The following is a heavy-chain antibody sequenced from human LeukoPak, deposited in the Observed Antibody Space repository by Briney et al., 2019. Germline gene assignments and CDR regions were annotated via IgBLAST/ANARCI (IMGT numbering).Heavy chain of an antibody. J-gene: IGHJ4*02. CDR1: GLIFSDCD. D-gene: IGHD1-1*01. CDR2: IGTAGDT. Sequence: PGGSLRLSCAASGLIFSDCDMHWVRQATGKGLEWVSAIGTAGDTYYTGSVKGRFTISRENAKNSLYLQMNSLRAGDTAVYYCVRVAKERVGGVYYFDYWGQGTPVTVSS. V-gene: IGHV3-13*01. CDR3: VRVAKERVGGVYYFDY.